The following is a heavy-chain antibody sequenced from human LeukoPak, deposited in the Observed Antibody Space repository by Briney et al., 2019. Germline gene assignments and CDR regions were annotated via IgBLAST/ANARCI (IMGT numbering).Heavy chain of an antibody. CDR1: GFTFSSYA. CDR3: ARGLQQWLVRRIYYGMDV. Sequence: XGSLRLSCAASGFTFSSYAMSWVRQAPGKGLEWVSSISSSSSYIYYADSVKGRLTISRDNAKNSLYLQMNSLRAEDTAVYYCARGLQQWLVRRIYYGMDVWGQGTTVTVSS. J-gene: IGHJ6*02. V-gene: IGHV3-21*01. CDR2: ISSSSSYI. D-gene: IGHD6-19*01.